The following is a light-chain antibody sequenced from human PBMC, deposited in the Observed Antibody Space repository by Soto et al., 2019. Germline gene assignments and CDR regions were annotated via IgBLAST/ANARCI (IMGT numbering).Light chain of an antibody. Sequence: EVGMTQSPGTLSLSPGERATLSCRASQTINTSYLAWYQQKPGQAPRLLISGTSMRATGIPDRFSGSGSGTDFTLTISRLESEDFAVYYCQQYGSSRTFGQGTKVDI. V-gene: IGKV3-20*01. J-gene: IGKJ1*01. CDR3: QQYGSSRT. CDR1: QTINTSY. CDR2: GTS.